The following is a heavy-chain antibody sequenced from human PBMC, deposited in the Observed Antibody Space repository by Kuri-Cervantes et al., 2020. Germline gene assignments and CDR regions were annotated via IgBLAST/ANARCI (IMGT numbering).Heavy chain of an antibody. J-gene: IGHJ4*02. CDR3: AKDLVAGATFTHDY. CDR2: IYSGGST. V-gene: IGHV3-53*01. D-gene: IGHD1-26*01. CDR1: GFTVSSNY. Sequence: GGSLRLSCAASGFTVSSNYMSWVRQAPGKGLEWVSVIYSGGSTYYADSVKGRFTISRDNSKNTLYLQMNSLRAEDTAVYYCAKDLVAGATFTHDYWGQGTLVTVSS.